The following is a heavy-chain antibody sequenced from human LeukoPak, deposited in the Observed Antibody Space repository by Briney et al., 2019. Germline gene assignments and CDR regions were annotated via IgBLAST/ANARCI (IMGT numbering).Heavy chain of an antibody. D-gene: IGHD3-16*01. V-gene: IGHV3-74*01. Sequence: PGGSLRLSCAASGFTFSSYWMHWVRQAPEKGLVWVSRISSDGSNIIYADSVKGRFTISRDNAKNTLYLEMNSLRVEDTAVYYCARDWGGYGPTSHDYWGQGTLVTVSS. CDR3: ARDWGGYGPTSHDY. J-gene: IGHJ4*02. CDR2: ISSDGSNI. CDR1: GFTFSSYW.